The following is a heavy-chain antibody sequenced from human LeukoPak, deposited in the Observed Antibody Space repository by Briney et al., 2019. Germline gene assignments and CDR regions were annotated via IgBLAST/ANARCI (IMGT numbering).Heavy chain of an antibody. CDR1: RYTFTSYD. V-gene: IGHV1-8*01. Sequence: ASVKVSCKASRYTFTSYDINWVREAAGQGLEWMGWMNPNTGRTGFAQKFQGRLTMTRDTSISTAYMELSSLRSEDTDVYYCSRLSQTPDYYSNGGYYYLGYWGQGTPVTVSS. J-gene: IGHJ4*02. CDR2: MNPNTGRT. CDR3: SRLSQTPDYYSNGGYYYLGY. D-gene: IGHD3-22*01.